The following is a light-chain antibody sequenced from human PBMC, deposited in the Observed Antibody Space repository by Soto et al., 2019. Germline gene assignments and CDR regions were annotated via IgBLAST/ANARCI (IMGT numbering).Light chain of an antibody. CDR2: NND. V-gene: IGLV1-44*01. J-gene: IGLJ1*01. CDR1: DSNIGSNS. CDR3: STWDDELKVFV. Sequence: QSVLTQPPSASETPGQRVTISCSGGDSNIGSNSVNWYHQVLGTAPKLLIYNNDQRPSGVPDRFSGSKSGTSAALAISGLRSEDEAGYYCSTWDDELKVFVFGTGTKFTVL.